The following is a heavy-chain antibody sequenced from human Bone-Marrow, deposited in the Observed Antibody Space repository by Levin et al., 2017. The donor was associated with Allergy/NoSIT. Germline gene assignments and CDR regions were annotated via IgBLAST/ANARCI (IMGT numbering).Heavy chain of an antibody. J-gene: IGHJ1*01. Sequence: VASVKVSCKVSGNTLSESSIHWVRQAPGKGLEWMGGFDPAEGETMYAQKFQGRIIMTEDTSTDTAYMDLSSLTSEDTAVVYWTTLGSYYGAEYFHHGGQGTLVTVSS. D-gene: IGHD1-26*01. CDR1: GNTLSESS. V-gene: IGHV1-24*01. CDR3: TTLGSYYGAEYFHH. CDR2: FDPAEGET.